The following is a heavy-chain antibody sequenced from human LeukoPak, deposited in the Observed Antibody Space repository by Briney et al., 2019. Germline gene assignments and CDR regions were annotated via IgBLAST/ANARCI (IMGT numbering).Heavy chain of an antibody. V-gene: IGHV3-48*03. CDR1: GFTFSIYD. CDR2: ISSSGSTI. D-gene: IGHD3-22*01. J-gene: IGHJ4*02. Sequence: GGSLRLSCAASGFTFSIYDMNWVRQAPGKGLEWVSYISSSGSTIYYAESVKGRFTISRDNAKNSLYLQMNSLRAEDTAVYYCARSQGYYDSSGYYIRWGQGTLVTVSS. CDR3: ARSQGYYDSSGYYIR.